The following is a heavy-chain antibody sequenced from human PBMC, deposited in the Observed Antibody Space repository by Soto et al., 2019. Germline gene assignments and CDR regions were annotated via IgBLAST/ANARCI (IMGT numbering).Heavy chain of an antibody. CDR2: IYYSGST. CDR3: ARDSVVPAANFDAFDI. D-gene: IGHD2-2*01. CDR1: GGSVSSYN. V-gene: IGHV4-59*02. J-gene: IGHJ3*02. Sequence: QVQLQESGPGLVKPSETLSLTCTVSGGSVSSYNWSWIRQPPGKGLEWIGYIYYSGSTNYNPSLKSRVTLSVDTSKNQFSLKLSSVTAADTAVYYCARDSVVPAANFDAFDIWGQGTMVTVSS.